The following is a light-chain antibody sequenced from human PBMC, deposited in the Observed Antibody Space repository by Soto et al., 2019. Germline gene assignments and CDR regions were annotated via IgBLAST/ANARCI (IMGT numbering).Light chain of an antibody. CDR2: AAS. Sequence: DIQMTQSPSSLSAFVGDRVTITCRASQSINNYLNWYQQKPGKVPKLLIYAASSLQSGVPSRFGGSGSGTDFTLTISGLQPGDFATYYCQQSYNTPRTFGQGTKVDIK. CDR1: QSINNY. CDR3: QQSYNTPRT. V-gene: IGKV1-39*01. J-gene: IGKJ1*01.